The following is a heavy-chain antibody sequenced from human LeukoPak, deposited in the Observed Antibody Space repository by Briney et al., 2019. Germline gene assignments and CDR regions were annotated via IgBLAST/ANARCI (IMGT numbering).Heavy chain of an antibody. J-gene: IGHJ5*02. Sequence: GASLKDSCKASGYTLTSYHLHWVRLAPRQALEWMGIINPSGGCTSYAQKFQGRVTMTRDTSTSTVYMELSSLRSEDTAVYYCARERDNWFDPWGQGTLVTVSS. V-gene: IGHV1-46*03. CDR1: GYTLTSYH. CDR3: ARERDNWFDP. CDR2: INPSGGCT.